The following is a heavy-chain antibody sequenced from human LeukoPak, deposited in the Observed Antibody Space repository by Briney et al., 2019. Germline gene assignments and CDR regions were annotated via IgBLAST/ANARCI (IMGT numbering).Heavy chain of an antibody. D-gene: IGHD6-19*01. J-gene: IGHJ4*02. Sequence: GGSLRLSCAASGFTFSSYAMHWVRQAPGKGLEWVAVISYDGSNEYYADSVKGRFTISRDNSKNTLYLQMNSLTAEDTAVYYCARDQQWLLPFDYWGQGTLVTVSS. CDR1: GFTFSSYA. CDR2: ISYDGSNE. CDR3: ARDQQWLLPFDY. V-gene: IGHV3-30*04.